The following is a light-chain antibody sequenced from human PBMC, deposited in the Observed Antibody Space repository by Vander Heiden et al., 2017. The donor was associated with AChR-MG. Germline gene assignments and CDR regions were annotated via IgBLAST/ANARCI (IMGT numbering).Light chain of an antibody. J-gene: IGKJ1*01. CDR1: QSISSW. V-gene: IGKV1-5*03. CDR2: KAS. Sequence: DIQMTQSPSTLSASVGDRVTITCRASQSISSWLAWYQQKPGKAPKLLIYKASSLADGVPSRFSGSGSGTEFTLTISSLQPDDFATYYCQQYSNYWTFGQGTKVEIK. CDR3: QQYSNYWT.